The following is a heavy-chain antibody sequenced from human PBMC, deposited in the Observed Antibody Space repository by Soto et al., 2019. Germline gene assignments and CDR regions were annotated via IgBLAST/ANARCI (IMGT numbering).Heavy chain of an antibody. CDR2: IYYSGST. Sequence: PSETLSLTCAVSGGSISSGGYSWSWIRQPPGKGLEWIGYIYYSGSTNYNPSLKSRVTISVDTSKNQFSLRLSSVTAADTAVYYCARHNYGSGSTYFDYWGQGTLVTVSS. D-gene: IGHD3-10*01. V-gene: IGHV4-61*08. CDR1: GGSISSGGYS. J-gene: IGHJ4*02. CDR3: ARHNYGSGSTYFDY.